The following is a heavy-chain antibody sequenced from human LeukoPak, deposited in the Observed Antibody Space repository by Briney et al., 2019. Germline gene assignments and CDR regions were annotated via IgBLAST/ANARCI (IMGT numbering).Heavy chain of an antibody. Sequence: HPGGSLRLSCAASGFSFTNYWMHWVRHAPGKRLVWASRIHSDGSSTIYADSVKGRYTITRDNSKNTLYLQLNSLRAEDTAIYYCARAVTTVTIRDAFDIWGRGTMVTVS. CDR2: IHSDGSST. D-gene: IGHD4-17*01. CDR1: GFSFTNYW. J-gene: IGHJ3*02. V-gene: IGHV3-74*01. CDR3: ARAVTTVTIRDAFDI.